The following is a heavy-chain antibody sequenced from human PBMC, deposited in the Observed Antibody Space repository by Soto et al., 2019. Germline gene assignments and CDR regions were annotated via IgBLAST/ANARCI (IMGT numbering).Heavy chain of an antibody. Sequence: GXPLSLSCAASGXTFSSYDISWVRQAPGKGLEWFSAISGSGGSTYYADSVKGRFTISRDNSKNTMHLQLNSLRAEDTAVYYCAKVSRPDYWGRGTLGTVS. CDR3: AKVSRPDY. D-gene: IGHD3-3*02. CDR1: GXTFSSYD. CDR2: ISGSGGST. J-gene: IGHJ4*02. V-gene: IGHV3-23*01.